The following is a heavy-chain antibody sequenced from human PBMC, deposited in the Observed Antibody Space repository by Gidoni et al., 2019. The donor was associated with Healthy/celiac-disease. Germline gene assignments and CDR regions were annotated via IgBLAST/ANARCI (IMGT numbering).Heavy chain of an antibody. CDR2: INAGNGNT. CDR3: ARAAGYSSGWLDY. J-gene: IGHJ4*02. D-gene: IGHD6-19*01. V-gene: IGHV1-3*01. CDR1: GSTFTSYA. Sequence: QVQLVQSGAEVKKPGASVKVSCKASGSTFTSYAMHWVRQAPGQRLEWMGWINAGNGNTKYSQKFQGRVTITRDTSASTAYMKLSSLRSEDTAVYYCARAAGYSSGWLDYWGQGTLVTVSS.